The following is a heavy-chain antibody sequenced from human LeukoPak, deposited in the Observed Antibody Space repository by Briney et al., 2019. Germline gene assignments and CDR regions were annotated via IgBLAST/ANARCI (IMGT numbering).Heavy chain of an antibody. CDR3: ARAAYYYDSSGYNDAFDI. CDR2: IYTSGST. CDR1: GGSISSYY. Sequence: SETLSLTCTVSGGSISSYYWSWIRQPAGKGLEWIGRIYTSGSTNYNPSLKSRVTMSVDTSKNQFSLKLSSVTAADTAVYYCARAAYYYDSSGYNDAFDIWGQGTMVTVSS. D-gene: IGHD3-22*01. J-gene: IGHJ3*02. V-gene: IGHV4-4*07.